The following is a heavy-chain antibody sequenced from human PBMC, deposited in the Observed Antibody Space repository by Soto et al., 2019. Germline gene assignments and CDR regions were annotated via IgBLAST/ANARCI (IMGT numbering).Heavy chain of an antibody. J-gene: IGHJ6*02. CDR1: GGTFSSYA. CDR2: IIPIFGTA. V-gene: IGHV1-69*13. CDR3: ARDRKDTIFGVVGRSYYYYYGMDV. Sequence: SVKVSCKASGGTFSSYAISWVRQAPGQGLEWMGGIIPIFGTANYAQKFQGRVTITADESTSTAYMELSSLRAEDTAVYYCARDRKDTIFGVVGRSYYYYYGMDVWGQGTTVTVSS. D-gene: IGHD3-3*01.